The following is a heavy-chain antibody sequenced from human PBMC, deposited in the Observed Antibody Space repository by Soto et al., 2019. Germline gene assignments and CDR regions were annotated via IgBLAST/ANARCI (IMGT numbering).Heavy chain of an antibody. J-gene: IGHJ6*02. CDR3: ARLGFCTDINCNHYFYYYDMDV. CDR1: GFTFDDYA. Sequence: LRLSCAASGFTFDDYAMHWVRQVPGKGLEWVSGINWNSGSIGYGDSVKGRFTISRDNARNSLYLEMNSLRDDDTAVYYCARLGFCTDINCNHYFYYYDMDVWGQGTTVTVSS. D-gene: IGHD2-8*02. V-gene: IGHV3-9*01. CDR2: INWNSGSI.